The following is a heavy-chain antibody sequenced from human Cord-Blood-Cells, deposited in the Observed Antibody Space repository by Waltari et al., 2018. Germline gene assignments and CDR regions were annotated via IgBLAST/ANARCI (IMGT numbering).Heavy chain of an antibody. Sequence: QVQLQESGPGLVKPSETLSLTCTVSGGSISSYYWSWIRQPPGKGLEWIGYIYYSGSTNYNPSLKRRVTRSVDTSKNQCSLKLSSVTAADTAGYYWARVRGYSGYDAFDIWGQGTMVTVSS. CDR2: IYYSGST. CDR1: GGSISSYY. D-gene: IGHD5-12*01. J-gene: IGHJ3*02. CDR3: ARVRGYSGYDAFDI. V-gene: IGHV4-59*01.